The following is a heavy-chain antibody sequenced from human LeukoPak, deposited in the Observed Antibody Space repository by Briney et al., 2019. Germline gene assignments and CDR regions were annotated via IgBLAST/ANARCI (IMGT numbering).Heavy chain of an antibody. J-gene: IGHJ5*02. Sequence: SETLSLTCTVSGGSISSSSYYWGWIRQPPGKGLEWIVSIYYSGSTYYNPSLKSRVTISVDTSKNQFSLKLSSVTAADTAVYYCAREGCSGGSCLKSPTKLNWFDPWGQGTLVTVSS. CDR1: GGSISSSSYY. CDR3: AREGCSGGSCLKSPTKLNWFDP. D-gene: IGHD2-15*01. CDR2: IYYSGST. V-gene: IGHV4-39*07.